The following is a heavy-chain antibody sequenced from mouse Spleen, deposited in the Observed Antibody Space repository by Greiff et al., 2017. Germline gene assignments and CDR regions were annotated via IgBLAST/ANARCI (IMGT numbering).Heavy chain of an antibody. Sequence: VQLQQPGAELVRPGSSVKLSCKASGYTFTSYWMHWVKQRPIQGLEWIGNIDPSDSETHYNQKFKDKATLTVDKSSSTAYMQLSSLTSEDSAVYYCAREELGLRFAYWGQGTLVTVSA. CDR1: GYTFTSYW. D-gene: IGHD3-1*01. CDR2: IDPSDSET. CDR3: AREELGLRFAY. V-gene: IGHV1-52*01. J-gene: IGHJ3*01.